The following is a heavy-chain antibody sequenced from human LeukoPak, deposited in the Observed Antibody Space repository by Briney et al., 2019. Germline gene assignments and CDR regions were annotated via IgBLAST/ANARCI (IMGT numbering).Heavy chain of an antibody. CDR3: ARDEGGGATWIGY. D-gene: IGHD1-26*01. CDR2: IPYDGSNE. J-gene: IGHJ4*02. Sequence: GGSLRLSCAASGFIITTYAMNWVRQAPGKGLEWVAVIPYDGSNEYYADSVKGRFTISRDNSKNTLYLQMNSLRAEDTAVYYCARDEGGGATWIGYWGQGTLVTVSS. V-gene: IGHV3-30-3*01. CDR1: GFIITTYA.